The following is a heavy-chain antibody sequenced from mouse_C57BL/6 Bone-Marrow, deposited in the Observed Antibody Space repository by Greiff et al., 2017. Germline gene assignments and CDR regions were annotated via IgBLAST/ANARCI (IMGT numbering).Heavy chain of an antibody. Sequence: EVMLVESGGGLVQPGGSLKLSCAASGFTFSDYYMYWVRQTPEKRLEWVAYISNGGGSTYYPDTVKGRFTISRDNAKNTLYLQRSRLKSEDTAMYYCARHGRYFDVWGTGTTVTVSS. CDR2: ISNGGGST. V-gene: IGHV5-12*01. CDR3: ARHGRYFDV. J-gene: IGHJ1*03. CDR1: GFTFSDYY.